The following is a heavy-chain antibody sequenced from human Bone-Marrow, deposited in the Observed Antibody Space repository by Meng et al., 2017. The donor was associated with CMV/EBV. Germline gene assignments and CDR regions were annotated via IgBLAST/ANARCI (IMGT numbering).Heavy chain of an antibody. Sequence: GESLKISCVASGFTFSYYGMYWVRQAPGKGLEWVAFLRYDGSNTYYEDSVKGRFTISRDNSKNTLYLQMNSLRAHDTAVYYCGKGKDTSYYYYGMDVWGQGTTVTVSS. CDR1: GFTFSYYG. CDR2: LRYDGSNT. CDR3: GKGKDTSYYYYGMDV. D-gene: IGHD2-15*01. V-gene: IGHV3-30*02. J-gene: IGHJ6*02.